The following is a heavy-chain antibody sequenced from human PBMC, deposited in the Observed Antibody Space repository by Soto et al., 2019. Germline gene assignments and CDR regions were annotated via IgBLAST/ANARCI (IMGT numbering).Heavy chain of an antibody. CDR3: VRIRYQLPSSVLWLDP. CDR1: GGFLSESY. J-gene: IGHJ5*02. D-gene: IGHD3-16*01. CDR2: INHVGGT. V-gene: IGHV4-34*01. Sequence: SETLSLTCAVYGGFLSESYWTWIRQPPGKGLEWIGEINHVGGTNYNPSLKSRVTMSVDSSQNQFSLRLISVTAADTAMYFCVRIRYQLPSSVLWLDPWGQGTPATVSS.